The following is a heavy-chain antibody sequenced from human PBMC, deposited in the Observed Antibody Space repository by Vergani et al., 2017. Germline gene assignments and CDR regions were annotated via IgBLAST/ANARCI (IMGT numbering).Heavy chain of an antibody. V-gene: IGHV4-61*02. J-gene: IGHJ4*02. Sequence: QVQLQESGPGLVKPSETLSLTCTVSGESIRSGSHYWSWIRQPAGKGPEWIGHIHTGGSTDLNPSFKSRVSISVDTSKSQFSLKLSSVTAADTALYFCARHDRKTYTATMGWYDYWGQGILVTVSS. CDR1: GESIRSGSHY. D-gene: IGHD3-16*01. CDR2: IHTGGST. CDR3: ARHDRKTYTATMGWYDY.